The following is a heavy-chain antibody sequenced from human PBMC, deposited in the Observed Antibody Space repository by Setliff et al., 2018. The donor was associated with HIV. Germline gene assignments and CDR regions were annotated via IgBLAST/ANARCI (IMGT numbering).Heavy chain of an antibody. D-gene: IGHD3-10*01. J-gene: IGHJ1*01. CDR1: GYSFNDYW. CDR3: ARSDRVLWFGELSKYLYFQH. V-gene: IGHV5-51*01. CDR2: IFPDDSDT. Sequence: GESLKISCKGSGYSFNDYWIAWVRQMPGKGLEWMGTIFPDDSDTMYSPSLQGQVTISADKSISTAYLQWSSLKASDTAMYYCARSDRVLWFGELSKYLYFQHWGQGTLVTVSS.